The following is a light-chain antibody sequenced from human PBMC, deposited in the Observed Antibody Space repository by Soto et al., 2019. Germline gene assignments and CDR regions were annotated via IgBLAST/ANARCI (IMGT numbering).Light chain of an antibody. J-gene: IGLJ3*02. CDR2: EVN. V-gene: IGLV2-8*01. CDR1: SSDIGGYNS. CDR3: SSSAGIYHYLV. Sequence: QSVLTQPPSASGSPGQSVTIYCTGTSSDIGGYNSVSWYQQHPGKAPRLMIYEVNKRPSGVPDRFSGSKSGYTASLTVSGLQTEDEAFYYCSSSAGIYHYLVFGGGTKLTVL.